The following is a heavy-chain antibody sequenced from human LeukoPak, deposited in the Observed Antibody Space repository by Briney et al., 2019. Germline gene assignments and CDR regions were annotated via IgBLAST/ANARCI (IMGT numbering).Heavy chain of an antibody. CDR3: ARGDDYYDSSGYSY. D-gene: IGHD3-22*01. CDR1: GGSITSPTYY. J-gene: IGHJ4*02. CDR2: IYYTGGT. Sequence: SETLSLTCTVSGGSITSPTYYWGWVRQPPGKGLEWIGGIYYTGGTYYNPSLKSRLSISVETSKNQFSLKLRSVTAADTAVYYCARGDDYYDSSGYSYWGQGTLVTVSS. V-gene: IGHV4-39*07.